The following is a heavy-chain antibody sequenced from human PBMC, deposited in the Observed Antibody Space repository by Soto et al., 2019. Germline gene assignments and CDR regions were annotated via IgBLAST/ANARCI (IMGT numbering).Heavy chain of an antibody. CDR2: GDPSDSYV. CDR3: ARPQGGTGWLAS. D-gene: IGHD6-19*01. V-gene: IGHV5-10-1*01. J-gene: IGHJ5*02. CDR1: GYNFDNYW. Sequence: GESLKISCKTSGYNFDNYWIIWVRQMPAKGLEWMGRGDPSDSYVNYSPSFQGHIAISIDKSINTAYLQWSSLKASDTAIYYCARPQGGTGWLASWGQGTLVTVSS.